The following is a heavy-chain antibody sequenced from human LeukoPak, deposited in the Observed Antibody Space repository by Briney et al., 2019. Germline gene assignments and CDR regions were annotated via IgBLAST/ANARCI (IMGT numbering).Heavy chain of an antibody. CDR1: GFSLSDYW. Sequence: PGGSLRLSCVGSGFSLSDYWMHWVRQTPGKGLEWVAVIWYDGSDKYYADSVKGRFTISRDNSKYTLWLQMNSLRAEDTAVYYCARDWSARNIDYWGQGTLVTVSS. CDR2: IWYDGSDK. J-gene: IGHJ4*02. V-gene: IGHV3-33*08. CDR3: ARDWSARNIDY. D-gene: IGHD3-3*01.